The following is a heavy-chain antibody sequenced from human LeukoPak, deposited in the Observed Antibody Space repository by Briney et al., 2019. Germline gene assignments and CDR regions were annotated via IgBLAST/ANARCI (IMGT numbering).Heavy chain of an antibody. J-gene: IGHJ4*02. Sequence: ASVKDSCKASGYTFTSYGISWVRQAPGQGLEWMGWISAYNGNTNYAQKLQGRVTMTTDTSTSTAYMELRSLRSDDTAVYYCARDYDILTGASKLDYWGQGTLVTVSS. CDR2: ISAYNGNT. CDR1: GYTFTSYG. CDR3: ARDYDILTGASKLDY. V-gene: IGHV1-18*04. D-gene: IGHD3-9*01.